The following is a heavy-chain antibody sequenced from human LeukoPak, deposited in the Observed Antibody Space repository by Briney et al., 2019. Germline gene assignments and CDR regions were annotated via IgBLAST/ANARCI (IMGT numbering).Heavy chain of an antibody. CDR2: INHRGST. J-gene: IGHJ6*04. CDR3: ARRSSGRNIYYYYYGMDV. D-gene: IGHD3-10*01. V-gene: IGHV4-34*01. CDR1: GGSFSGYY. Sequence: PSETLSLTCAVYGGSFSGYYWSWIRQPPGKGLECMGQINHRGSTNYNPYIKSRVTISVDTSKNQYSLKLSSVPAADTAVYYCARRSSGRNIYYYYYGMDVWGKGTTVTVSS.